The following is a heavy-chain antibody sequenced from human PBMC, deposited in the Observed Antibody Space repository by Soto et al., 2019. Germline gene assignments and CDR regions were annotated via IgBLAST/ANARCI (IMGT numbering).Heavy chain of an antibody. D-gene: IGHD3-10*01. CDR2: ISGGGDTT. CDR3: AKGRGGSGSLTPRVDF. J-gene: IGHJ4*02. CDR1: GFTFNNYA. V-gene: IGHV3-23*01. Sequence: EVQLLESGGGLVQPGGSLRLSCAASGFTFNNYAMTWVRQAPGKGLEWVSAISGGGDTTSYADSVKGRFTVSRDGSKNTPYLQMSSLRTEDKALYYCAKGRGGSGSLTPRVDFWGQGTLVTVSS.